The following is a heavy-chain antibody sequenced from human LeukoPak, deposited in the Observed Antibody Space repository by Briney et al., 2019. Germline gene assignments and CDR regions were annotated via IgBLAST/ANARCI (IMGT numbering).Heavy chain of an antibody. D-gene: IGHD1-1*01. V-gene: IGHV3-33*06. J-gene: IGHJ4*02. CDR2: IWYDGSNK. Sequence: GRSLRLSCAASGFTFSSYGMHWVRQAPGKGLEWVAVIWYDGSNKYYADSVKGRFTISRDDSKNTLFLLMNGLRAEDTGLYYCAKECGTTGTGRFDSWGQGTLVTVSS. CDR3: AKECGTTGTGRFDS. CDR1: GFTFSSYG.